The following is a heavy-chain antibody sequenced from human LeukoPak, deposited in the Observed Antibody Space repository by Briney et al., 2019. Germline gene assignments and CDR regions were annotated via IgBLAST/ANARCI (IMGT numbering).Heavy chain of an antibody. J-gene: IGHJ4*02. D-gene: IGHD2-2*01. V-gene: IGHV3-30*18. CDR2: ISYDGRNI. CDR3: AKGPLRGTAAAIDY. CDR1: GFTFSSYW. Sequence: GGSLRLSCAASGFTFSSYWMHWVRQAPGKGLEWVAVISYDGRNIHYPDSVKGRFTISRDISTDTLWLQMDSLRTEDTAVYYCAKGPLRGTAAAIDYWGQGTLVTVSS.